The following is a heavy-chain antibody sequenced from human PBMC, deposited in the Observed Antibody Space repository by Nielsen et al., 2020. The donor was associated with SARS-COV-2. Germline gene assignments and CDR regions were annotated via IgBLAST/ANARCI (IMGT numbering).Heavy chain of an antibody. J-gene: IGHJ6*02. CDR3: ARAYYDILTGEGYYYYGMDV. V-gene: IGHV3-13*01. Sequence: GESLKISCAASGFTFSSYDMHWVRQATGKGLEWVSAIGTAGDTYYPGSVKGRFTISRENAKNSLYLQMNSLRAGDTAVYYCARAYYDILTGEGYYYYGMDVWGQGTTVTVSS. CDR1: GFTFSSYD. D-gene: IGHD3-9*01. CDR2: IGTAGDT.